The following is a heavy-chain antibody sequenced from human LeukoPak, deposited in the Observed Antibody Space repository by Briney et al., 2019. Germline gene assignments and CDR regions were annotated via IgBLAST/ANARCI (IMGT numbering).Heavy chain of an antibody. CDR3: GKVGGNPNS. V-gene: IGHV4-31*03. CDR2: IYYTGDT. Sequence: SQTLSLTCSVSGGSVSSPIFYWNWIRQHSGKGLEWIGYIYYTGDTFYNPSLKSRVTMSLDTSDNQFSLKMSSVTAADTAMYYCGKVGGNPNSWGQGTLVTVSS. CDR1: GGSVSSPIFY. D-gene: IGHD4-23*01. J-gene: IGHJ4*02.